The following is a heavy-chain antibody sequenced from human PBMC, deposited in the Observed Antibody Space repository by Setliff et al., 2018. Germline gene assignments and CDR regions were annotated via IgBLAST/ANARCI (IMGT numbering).Heavy chain of an antibody. V-gene: IGHV3-7*01. J-gene: IGHJ4*02. D-gene: IGHD3-16*01. CDR1: GFSLSIFW. CDR2: IKQDGSDK. CDR3: ARDRGGGLYDY. Sequence: GGSLRLSCAASGFSLSIFWMSWVRQAPGKGLEWVASIKQDGSDKYYVDTVKGRFTITRDNAKNSLFLQMNSLRAEDTAMYFCARDRGGGLYDYWGLGTLVTVSS.